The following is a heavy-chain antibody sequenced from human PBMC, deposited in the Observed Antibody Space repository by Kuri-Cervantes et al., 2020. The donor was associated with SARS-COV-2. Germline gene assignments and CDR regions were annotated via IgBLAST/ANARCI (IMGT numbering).Heavy chain of an antibody. CDR1: GFTFSSYG. V-gene: IGHV3-33*08. CDR2: IWYVGSNK. D-gene: IGHD2-2*01. CDR3: ARDLGYCSSTSCRYGMDV. J-gene: IGHJ6*02. Sequence: GGSLRLSCAASGFTFSSYGMHWVRQAPGKGLEWVAVIWYVGSNKYYADSVKGRFTISRDNSKNTLYLQMNSLRAEDTAVYYCARDLGYCSSTSCRYGMDVWGQGTTVTVSS.